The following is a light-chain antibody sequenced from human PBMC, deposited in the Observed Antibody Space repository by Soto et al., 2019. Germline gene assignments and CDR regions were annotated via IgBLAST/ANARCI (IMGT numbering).Light chain of an antibody. Sequence: TQCPVTLSVSLGESATLSCRASQSVDGYLAWYQQKPGQAPRLLIYDASNRATGIPARFSGSGSGTDFTLTISSPEPEDFAVYYCQQRLNWPLTFGGGTKVDIK. V-gene: IGKV3-11*01. J-gene: IGKJ4*01. CDR1: QSVDGY. CDR2: DAS. CDR3: QQRLNWPLT.